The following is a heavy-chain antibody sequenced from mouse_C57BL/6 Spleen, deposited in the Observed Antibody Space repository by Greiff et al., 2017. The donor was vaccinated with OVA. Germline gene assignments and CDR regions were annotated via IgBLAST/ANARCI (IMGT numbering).Heavy chain of an antibody. CDR2: FYPGSGSI. V-gene: IGHV1-62-2*01. CDR1: GYTFTEYT. J-gene: IGHJ4*01. Sequence: QVHVKQSGAELVKPGASVKLSCKASGYTFTEYTIHWVKQRPGQGLEWIGWFYPGSGSIKYNEKFKDKATLTADKSSSTVYMELSRLTSEDSAVYFCARHGITSYAMDYWGQGTSVTVSS. D-gene: IGHD1-1*01. CDR3: ARHGITSYAMDY.